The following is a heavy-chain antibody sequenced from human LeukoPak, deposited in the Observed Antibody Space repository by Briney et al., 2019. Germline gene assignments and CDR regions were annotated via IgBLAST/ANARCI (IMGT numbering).Heavy chain of an antibody. D-gene: IGHD3/OR15-3a*01. CDR1: GFTFSSYA. J-gene: IGHJ4*02. CDR3: AKDLIPLQVGWTLDY. V-gene: IGHV3-23*01. Sequence: GGSLRLSCAAPGFTFSSYAMSWVRQAPGKGLEWVSAISGSGGSTYYADSVKGRFTISRDNSKNTLYLQMNSLRAENTAVYYCAKDLIPLQVGWTLDYWGQGTLVTVSS. CDR2: ISGSGGST.